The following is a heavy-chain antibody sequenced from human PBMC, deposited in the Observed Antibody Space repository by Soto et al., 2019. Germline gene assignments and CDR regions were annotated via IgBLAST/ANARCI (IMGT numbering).Heavy chain of an antibody. CDR3: ARVRQLERRGGPLDY. V-gene: IGHV1-18*01. D-gene: IGHD1-1*01. CDR1: GYTFTSYG. CDR2: ISAYNGNT. J-gene: IGHJ4*02. Sequence: ASVKVSCKASGYTFTSYGISWVRQAPGQGLEWMGWISAYNGNTNYAQKLQGRVTMTTDTSTSTAYMELRSLRSDDTAVYYCARVRQLERRGGPLDYWGQGTLVTVSS.